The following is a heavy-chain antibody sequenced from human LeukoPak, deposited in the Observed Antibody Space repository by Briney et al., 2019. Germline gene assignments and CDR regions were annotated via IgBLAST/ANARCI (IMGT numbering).Heavy chain of an antibody. CDR3: AKGLGYSGSYYFDY. Sequence: GGSLRLSCAASGFTFDDYAMHWVRQAPGKGLEWVSLISWDGGSTYYADSVKGRFTISRDNSKNSLYLQMNSLRAEDTALYYCAKGLGYSGSYYFDYWGQGTLVTASS. CDR1: GFTFDDYA. CDR2: ISWDGGST. J-gene: IGHJ4*02. D-gene: IGHD1-26*01. V-gene: IGHV3-43D*03.